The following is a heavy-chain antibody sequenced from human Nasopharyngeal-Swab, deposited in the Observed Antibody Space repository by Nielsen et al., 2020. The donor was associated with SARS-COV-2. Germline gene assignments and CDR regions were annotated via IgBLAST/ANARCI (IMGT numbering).Heavy chain of an antibody. D-gene: IGHD6-19*01. Sequence: GESLKISCVVSGFTFSRYSMNWVRQAPGKGLEWVSSISSSSSYIYYADSVKGRFTISRDNAKNSLYLQMNSLRAEDTAVFYCARDPGYSSGWYSGWYFDLWGRGTLVTVSS. CDR2: ISSSSSYI. V-gene: IGHV3-21*01. CDR3: ARDPGYSSGWYSGWYFDL. CDR1: GFTFSRYS. J-gene: IGHJ2*01.